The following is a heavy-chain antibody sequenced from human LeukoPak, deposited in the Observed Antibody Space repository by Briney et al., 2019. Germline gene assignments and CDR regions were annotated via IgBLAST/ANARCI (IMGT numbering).Heavy chain of an antibody. Sequence: PGGSLRLSCAASGFTFRDYAMSWVRLAPGKGLQWVGFIRSKTYGGAADYGASVKGRFTIYRDDSQSIAYLQLNRLEIDDTAVYFCTRIGMDIIGFDPVDYWGQGTLVTVSS. CDR3: TRIGMDIIGFDPVDY. J-gene: IGHJ4*02. V-gene: IGHV3-49*04. CDR2: IRSKTYGGAA. D-gene: IGHD2-2*03. CDR1: GFTFRDYA.